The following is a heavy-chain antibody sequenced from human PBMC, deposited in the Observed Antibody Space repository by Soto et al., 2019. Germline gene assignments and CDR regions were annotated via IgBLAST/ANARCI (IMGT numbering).Heavy chain of an antibody. Sequence: SETLSLTCTVSGGSISSYYWSWIRQPPGKGLEWIGYIYYSGSTNYNPSLKSRVTISVDTSKNQFSPKLSSVTAADTAVYYCAREDGRYCSSTSCYLGDWFDPWGQGTLVTVSS. D-gene: IGHD2-2*01. CDR1: GGSISSYY. CDR3: AREDGRYCSSTSCYLGDWFDP. V-gene: IGHV4-59*01. CDR2: IYYSGST. J-gene: IGHJ5*02.